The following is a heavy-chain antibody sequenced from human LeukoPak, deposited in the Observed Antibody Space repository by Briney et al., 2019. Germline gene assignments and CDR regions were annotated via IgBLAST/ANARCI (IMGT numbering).Heavy chain of an antibody. J-gene: IGHJ5*02. CDR3: ATALVVPAAMFPLWFDP. CDR2: FDPVDSET. CDR1: GYTLTELS. D-gene: IGHD2-2*01. Sequence: GASRTAAWKVAGYTLTELSMHWVRQAPGKGREWVGGFDPVDSETIYAQTLQGRVTMTEDTSTDTDYMELSSLRSEDTAVYYCATALVVPAAMFPLWFDPWGQGTLVTVSS. V-gene: IGHV1-24*01.